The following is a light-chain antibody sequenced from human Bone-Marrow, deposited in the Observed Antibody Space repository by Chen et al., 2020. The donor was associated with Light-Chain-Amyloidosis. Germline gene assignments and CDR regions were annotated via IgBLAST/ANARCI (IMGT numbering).Light chain of an antibody. CDR1: RPISFF. Sequence: IKMTQSPSSLSASVGDRVSLTCRASRPISFFLAWYQQKPGRLPRLLIYAARTLQSGVPSRFSGSTSGTDFTLTISSLQPEDVATYYCQNYYSAPFTFGPGTKVDIK. J-gene: IGKJ3*01. CDR3: QNYYSAPFT. V-gene: IGKV1-27*01. CDR2: AAR.